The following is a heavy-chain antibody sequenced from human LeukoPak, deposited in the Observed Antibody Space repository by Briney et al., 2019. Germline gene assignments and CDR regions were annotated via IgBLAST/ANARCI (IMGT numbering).Heavy chain of an antibody. CDR1: GYTFTGYY. D-gene: IGHD3-22*01. J-gene: IGHJ3*02. V-gene: IGHV1-2*02. CDR2: INPNSGGT. Sequence: ASVTVSCKASGYTFTGYYMHWVRQAPGQGLEWMGWINPNSGGTNYAQQFQGRVTITRDTSISTAYMELSRLRSDDTAVYYCARGLLYYYDSSGYYPYDAFDIWGQGTMVTISS. CDR3: ARGLLYYYDSSGYYPYDAFDI.